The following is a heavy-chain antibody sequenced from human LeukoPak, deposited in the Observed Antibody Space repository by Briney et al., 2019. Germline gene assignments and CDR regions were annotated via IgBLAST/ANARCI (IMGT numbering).Heavy chain of an antibody. CDR3: ARAYSTTFPFDF. CDR1: GGSISTYY. D-gene: IGHD6-13*01. CDR2: IDHSGST. J-gene: IGHJ4*01. Sequence: SETLSLTCTVSGGSISTYYWTWIRQSPGKGLEWIGYIDHSGSTNYNPSLESRVTMSVDPSKKQFSLRLTSLTEADTAVYYCARAYSTTFPFDFCGPGTLVTVSS. V-gene: IGHV4-59*01.